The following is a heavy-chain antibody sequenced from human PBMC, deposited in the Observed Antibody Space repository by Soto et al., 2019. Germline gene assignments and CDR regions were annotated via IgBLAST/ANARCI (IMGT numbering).Heavy chain of an antibody. V-gene: IGHV3-23*01. CDR3: ARDQGEIVAAPIENNGLSNRLDS. CDR2: ISGSGGST. D-gene: IGHD5-12*01. CDR1: GFTFSSYA. Sequence: GGSLRLSCAASGFTFSSYAMSWVRQAPGKGLEWVSAISGSGGSTYYADSVKGRFTISRDNSKNTLYLQMNSLRAEDTAVYYCARDQGEIVAAPIENNGLSNRLDSWGQGTLVTVSS. J-gene: IGHJ5*01.